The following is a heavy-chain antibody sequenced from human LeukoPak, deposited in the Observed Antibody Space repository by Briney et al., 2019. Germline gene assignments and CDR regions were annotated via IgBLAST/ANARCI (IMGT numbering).Heavy chain of an antibody. Sequence: PGGSLRLSCAASGFSFSTYAMHWVRQAPGKGLEWVAVTSYDGSNIYYADSEKGRFTISRDNSKNTLFLQMNSLRAEDTAVYYCAREGYSYGFGSYFDYWGQGTLVTVSS. J-gene: IGHJ4*02. CDR1: GFSFSTYA. V-gene: IGHV3-30*04. CDR2: TSYDGSNI. D-gene: IGHD5-18*01. CDR3: AREGYSYGFGSYFDY.